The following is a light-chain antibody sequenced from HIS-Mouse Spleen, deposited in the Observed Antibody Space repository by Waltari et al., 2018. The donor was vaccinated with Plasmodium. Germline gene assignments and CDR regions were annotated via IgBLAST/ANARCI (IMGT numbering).Light chain of an antibody. CDR3: QQRSNWPSLT. V-gene: IGKV3-11*01. J-gene: IGKJ4*01. Sequence: EIVLTQSPATLSLSPGERATLSCRASQGVSRYLAWYQQKPGQAPRLLIYDAPNRATGIPARFSGSAAGTDFTLTISSLEPEDSAVYYCQQRSNWPSLTFGGGTKVEIK. CDR1: QGVSRY. CDR2: DAP.